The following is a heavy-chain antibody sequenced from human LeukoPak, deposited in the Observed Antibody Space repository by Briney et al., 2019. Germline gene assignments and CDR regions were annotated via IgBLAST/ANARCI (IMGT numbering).Heavy chain of an antibody. Sequence: SETLSLTCTVSGGSISSSSYYWGWIRQPPGKGLEWIGSIYYSGSTHYNPSLKSRVTISVDTSKNQFSLKLSSVTAADTAVYYCAYLGGYCSSTSCRSYMDVWGKGTTVTVSS. V-gene: IGHV4-39*01. CDR3: AYLGGYCSSTSCRSYMDV. CDR2: IYYSGST. CDR1: GGSISSSSYY. D-gene: IGHD2-2*01. J-gene: IGHJ6*03.